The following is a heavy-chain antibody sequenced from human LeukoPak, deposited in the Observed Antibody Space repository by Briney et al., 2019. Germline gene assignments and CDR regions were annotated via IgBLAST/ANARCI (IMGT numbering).Heavy chain of an antibody. CDR3: AKDSGSGD. V-gene: IGHV3-7*01. CDR1: GFTFSTYW. D-gene: IGHD2-15*01. Sequence: PGGPLRLSCAASGFTFSTYWMSWVRQAPGKGLEWVASIKQDGSEKYYVDSVKGRFTISRDNAKNSLYLQMNSLRADDTAVYYCAKDSGSGDWGQGTLVTVSS. CDR2: IKQDGSEK. J-gene: IGHJ4*02.